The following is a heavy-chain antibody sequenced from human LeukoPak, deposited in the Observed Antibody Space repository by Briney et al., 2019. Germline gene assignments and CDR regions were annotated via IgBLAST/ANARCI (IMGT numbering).Heavy chain of an antibody. CDR1: GFTFSSYA. J-gene: IGHJ6*02. V-gene: IGHV3-23*01. Sequence: PGGSLRLSCAGSGFTFSSYAMTWVRQAPGKGLEAVSSISVSGDRTYYTDSVKGRFTISRDDSRTSLFLQMNILTAETTALYYGARIMGSDGGYFYHALDVWGQGTTVTVSS. CDR3: ARIMGSDGGYFYHALDV. CDR2: ISVSGDRT. D-gene: IGHD1-26*01.